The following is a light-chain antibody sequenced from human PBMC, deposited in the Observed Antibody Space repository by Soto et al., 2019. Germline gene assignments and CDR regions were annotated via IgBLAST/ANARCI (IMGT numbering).Light chain of an antibody. J-gene: IGLJ2*01. V-gene: IGLV2-14*01. Sequence: QSVLTQPASVSGSPGQSITISCTGTSSDVGGYNYVSWYQQNPGKAPKLMIYGVSHRPSGVSSRFSGSKSGNTASLTISGLQAEDEADYYCSSYARRSTPLIFGGGTKLTVL. CDR2: GVS. CDR3: SSYARRSTPLI. CDR1: SSDVGGYNY.